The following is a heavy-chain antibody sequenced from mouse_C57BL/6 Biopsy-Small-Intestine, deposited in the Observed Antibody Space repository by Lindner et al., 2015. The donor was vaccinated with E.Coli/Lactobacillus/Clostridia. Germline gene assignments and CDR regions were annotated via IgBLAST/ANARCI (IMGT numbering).Heavy chain of an antibody. CDR3: ARNGNYWYFDV. V-gene: IGHV1-42*01. D-gene: IGHD2-1*01. J-gene: IGHJ1*03. CDR2: INPSTGDT. Sequence: VQLQESGPELVRPGASVKISCKASGYSFTGYYMNWVKQSPEKSLEWIGEINPSTGDTTYNQNFKAKATLTVDKSSNTAYMQLKSLTSEDSAVYFCARNGNYWYFDVWGTGTTVTVSS. CDR1: GYSFTGYY.